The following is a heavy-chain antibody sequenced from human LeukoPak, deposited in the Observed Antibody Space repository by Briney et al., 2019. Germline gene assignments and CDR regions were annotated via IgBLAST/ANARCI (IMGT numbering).Heavy chain of an antibody. D-gene: IGHD3-3*01. CDR2: TKQDGSEK. J-gene: IGHJ4*02. V-gene: IGHV3-7*04. Sequence: GGSLRLSCAASGFTFSSYWMSWVRQAPGKGLEWVANTKQDGSEKYYVDSVKGRFTISRDNSKNTLYLQMNSLRAEDTAVYYCARATPLGFLEWLLYGGFDYWGQGTLVTVSS. CDR3: ARATPLGFLEWLLYGGFDY. CDR1: GFTFSSYW.